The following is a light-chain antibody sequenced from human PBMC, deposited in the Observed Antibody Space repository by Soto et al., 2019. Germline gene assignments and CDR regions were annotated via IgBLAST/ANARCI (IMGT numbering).Light chain of an antibody. Sequence: IVCKQSPFTLFLYPGQGAALSCRASQSISNYLAWYQQKPGQAPRLLIYDASNRATGTPARFSGSGSGTDFTLTISSLEPEDFAVYYCQQRSNWPPSITFGHGRLLEIK. CDR3: QQRSNWPPSIT. V-gene: IGKV3-11*01. CDR1: QSISNY. CDR2: DAS. J-gene: IGKJ5*01.